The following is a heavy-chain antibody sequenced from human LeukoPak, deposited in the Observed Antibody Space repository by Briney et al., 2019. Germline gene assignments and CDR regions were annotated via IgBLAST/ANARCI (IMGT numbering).Heavy chain of an antibody. CDR3: ARGVVRKSAYYTSDLDYYYYMDV. V-gene: IGHV1-69*05. CDR1: GGTFISYA. CDR2: IIPIFGTA. D-gene: IGHD3-3*01. J-gene: IGHJ6*03. Sequence: ASVKVSCKASGGTFISYAISWVRQAPGQGLEWMGGIIPIFGTANYAQKFQGRVTITTDESTSTAYMELSSLRSEDTAVYYCARGVVRKSAYYTSDLDYYYYMDVWGKGTTVTVSS.